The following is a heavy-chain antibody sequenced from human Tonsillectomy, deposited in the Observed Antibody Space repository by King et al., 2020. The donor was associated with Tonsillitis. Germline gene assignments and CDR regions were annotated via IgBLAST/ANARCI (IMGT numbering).Heavy chain of an antibody. D-gene: IGHD7-27*01. CDR2: IYYSGST. CDR1: GGSITGTIYY. CDR3: ASLAWAEGYYYYMDV. Sequence: QLQESGPGLVKPSETLSLTCTVSGGSITGTIYYWGWIRQPPGKGLEWTGMIYYSGSTYYNPSLKSRVTMSVDTSKNQYSLKLSSVTAADTAVYYCASLAWAEGYYYYMDVWGKGTTVTVSS. V-gene: IGHV4-39*01. J-gene: IGHJ6*03.